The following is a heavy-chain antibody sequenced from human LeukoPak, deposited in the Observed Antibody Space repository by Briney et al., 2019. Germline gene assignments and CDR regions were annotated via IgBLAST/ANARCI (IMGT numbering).Heavy chain of an antibody. V-gene: IGHV4-59*01. CDR2: IHYSGST. Sequence: SETLSLTCTVSGGSIGSFFWSWIRQPPGKALEWIGYIHYSGSTKYNPSLKSRVTISVDTSENQFSLTLNSVTAADTAVYYCARRRDERGYKDIFDIWGQGTMVTVSS. CDR3: ARRRDERGYKDIFDI. D-gene: IGHD5-18*01. CDR1: GGSIGSFF. J-gene: IGHJ3*02.